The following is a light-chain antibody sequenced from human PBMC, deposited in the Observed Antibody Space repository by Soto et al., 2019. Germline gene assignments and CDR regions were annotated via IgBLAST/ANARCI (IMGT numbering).Light chain of an antibody. V-gene: IGKV3-20*01. J-gene: IGKJ1*01. CDR1: QPISSHRY. CDR2: GAT. Sequence: EIVLTQSPGTLSLSPGDRATLSCRASQPISSHRYLAWYQQKPGQAPRLIIHGATTWATGIPARFSGSGSGTEFTLTISSLQPEDFATYSCQQSYNSPQTFGRGTKVDIK. CDR3: QQSYNSPQT.